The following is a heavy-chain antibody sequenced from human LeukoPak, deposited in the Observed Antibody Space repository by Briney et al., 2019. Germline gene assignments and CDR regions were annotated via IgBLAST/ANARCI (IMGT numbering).Heavy chain of an antibody. V-gene: IGHV4-31*03. J-gene: IGHJ4*02. CDR2: IYYSGST. D-gene: IGHD4-17*01. CDR1: GGSISSGGYS. Sequence: SETLSLTCTVSGGSISSGGYSRSWIRQHPGKGLEWIGYIYYSGSTYYNPSLKSRVTISVDTSKNQFTLKLSPVTAADTAVYYCARRSDSRMTTVTERHFDYWGQGTLVTVSS. CDR3: ARRSDSRMTTVTERHFDY.